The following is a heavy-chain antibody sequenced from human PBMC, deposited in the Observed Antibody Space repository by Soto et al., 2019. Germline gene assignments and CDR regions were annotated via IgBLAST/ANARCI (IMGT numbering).Heavy chain of an antibody. CDR2: LNPNTGDS. Sequence: NLDWKAAGYAIVCIYVYCVRQKNGQGLEWMGWLNPNTGDSAYAQKFQGRISVTSDTSINTVHMELSSLRSEDTAVYYCARRAETNGWNGFGADKYYFDFWGQGTLVTVSS. CDR1: GYAIVCIY. J-gene: IGHJ4*02. V-gene: IGHV1-8*01. D-gene: IGHD1-1*01. CDR3: ARRAETNGWNGFGADKYYFDF.